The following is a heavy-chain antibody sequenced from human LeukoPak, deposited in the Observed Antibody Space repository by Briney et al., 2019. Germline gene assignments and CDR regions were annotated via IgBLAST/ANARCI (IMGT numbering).Heavy chain of an antibody. J-gene: IGHJ4*02. CDR1: GGSMSSGRYD. Sequence: PAQTLSRTRSVAGGSMSSGRYDWSWVRQAAGKGMEWIGRVCTSGSTNYNPSLKGRVTISIDTSKNQFSLKLSSVPAAATAVYYCARGPHCSGGSCHSVSDYWGQGTLVTVSS. CDR3: ARGPHCSGGSCHSVSDY. CDR2: VCTSGST. V-gene: IGHV4-61*02. D-gene: IGHD2-15*01.